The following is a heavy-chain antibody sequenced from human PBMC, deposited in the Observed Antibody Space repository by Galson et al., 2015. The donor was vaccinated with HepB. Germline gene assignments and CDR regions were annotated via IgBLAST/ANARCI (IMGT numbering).Heavy chain of an antibody. CDR1: GYTFTDYY. CDR3: ARDRSFDI. V-gene: IGHV1-2*02. J-gene: IGHJ3*02. CDR2: INPNSGGT. Sequence: SVKVSCKASGYTFTDYYMHWVRQAPGQGLEWMGWINPNSGGTNYAQKFQGRVTLTRDTSISAAYMELSSLRSDDTAVYYCARDRSFDIWGQGTMVTVSS.